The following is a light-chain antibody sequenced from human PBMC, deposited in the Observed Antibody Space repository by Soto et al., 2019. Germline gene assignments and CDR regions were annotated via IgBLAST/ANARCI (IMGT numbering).Light chain of an antibody. Sequence: DIQLTQSPSFLSASVGDRVTITCRASQGISSYLAWYQQKPGKAPKLLIYAASTLQSGVPSRFSGSGSGTEFTLTISSPQHEDFATYYCQQLNSYLFGPGTKVDIK. V-gene: IGKV1-9*01. J-gene: IGKJ3*01. CDR1: QGISSY. CDR3: QQLNSYL. CDR2: AAS.